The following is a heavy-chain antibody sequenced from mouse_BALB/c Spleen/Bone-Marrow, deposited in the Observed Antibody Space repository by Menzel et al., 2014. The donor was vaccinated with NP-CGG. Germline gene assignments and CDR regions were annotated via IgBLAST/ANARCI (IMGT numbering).Heavy chain of an antibody. J-gene: IGHJ4*01. CDR2: INSNGGST. CDR1: GFTFSSYG. V-gene: IGHV5-6-3*01. D-gene: IGHD2-3*01. CDR3: ARDGYYVFYAMDY. Sequence: EVQLVESGGGLVQPGGSLKLSCAASGFTFSSYGMSWVRQTPDKRLELVATINSNGGSTYYPDSAKSRFTISRDNAKNTLYLQMSSLKSEDTAMYYCARDGYYVFYAMDYWGQGTSVTVSS.